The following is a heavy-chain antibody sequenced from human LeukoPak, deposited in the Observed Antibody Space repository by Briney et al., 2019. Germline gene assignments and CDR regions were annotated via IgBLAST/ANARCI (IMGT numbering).Heavy chain of an antibody. V-gene: IGHV1-18*01. CDR1: VYTFTSYG. D-gene: IGHD4-17*01. Sequence: ASVKVSSTASVYTFTSYGISWVRQAPGQGLEWMGWISAYNGNTNYAQKLQGRVTMTTDTSTSTAYMELRSLRSDDTAVYYCARDRMTTVTLGGYWGQGTLVTVSS. CDR3: ARDRMTTVTLGGY. J-gene: IGHJ4*02. CDR2: ISAYNGNT.